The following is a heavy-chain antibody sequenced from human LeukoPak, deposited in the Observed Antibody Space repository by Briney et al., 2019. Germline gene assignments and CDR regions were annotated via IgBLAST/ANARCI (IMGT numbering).Heavy chain of an antibody. D-gene: IGHD6-13*01. V-gene: IGHV3-7*04. Sequence: GGSLRLSCAASGFTVSSSYMTWVRQAPGKGLEWVANIKQDGSETYYVDSVKGRFTISRDNPKNSLYLQMNSLRAEDTAVYFCARGRAAAGYFDYWGQGTLVTVSS. CDR3: ARGRAAAGYFDY. CDR2: IKQDGSET. CDR1: GFTVSSSY. J-gene: IGHJ4*02.